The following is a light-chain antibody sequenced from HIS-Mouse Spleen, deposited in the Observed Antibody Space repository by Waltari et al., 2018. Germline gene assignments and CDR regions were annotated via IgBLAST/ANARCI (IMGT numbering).Light chain of an antibody. V-gene: IGKV3-11*01. Sequence: EIVLTQFPATLSLSPGERAPLPCRASQSVSSYLAWYQQKPGQAPRLLIYDASNRATGIPARFSGSGSGTDFTLTISSLEPEDFAVYYCQQRSNWPLTFGGGTKVEIK. J-gene: IGKJ4*01. CDR3: QQRSNWPLT. CDR1: QSVSSY. CDR2: DAS.